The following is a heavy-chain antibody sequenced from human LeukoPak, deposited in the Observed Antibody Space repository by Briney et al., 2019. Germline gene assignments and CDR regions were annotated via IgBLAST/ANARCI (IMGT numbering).Heavy chain of an antibody. CDR1: GFTFSGSA. CDR2: IRSKANSYAT. CDR3: TRRSDTAAGTSAVGY. V-gene: IGHV3-73*01. D-gene: IGHD6-13*01. Sequence: GGSLRLSCAASGFTFSGSAMHWVRQASGKGLEWVGRIRSKANSYATAYAASVKGRFTISRDDSKNTAYLQMNSLKTEDTAVYYCTRRSDTAAGTSAVGYWGQGTLVTVSS. J-gene: IGHJ4*02.